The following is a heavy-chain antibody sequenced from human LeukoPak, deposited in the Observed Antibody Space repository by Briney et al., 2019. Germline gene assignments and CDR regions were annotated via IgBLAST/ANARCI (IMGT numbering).Heavy chain of an antibody. Sequence: GGSLRLSCAASGFTFSSYEMNWVRQAPGKGLEWVSYISSSGSTIYYADSVKGRFTISRDNAKNSLYLQMNSLRAEDTAVYYCARVMVLTFDIWGQGTMVTVSS. D-gene: IGHD3-10*01. J-gene: IGHJ3*02. V-gene: IGHV3-48*03. CDR1: GFTFSSYE. CDR2: ISSSGSTI. CDR3: ARVMVLTFDI.